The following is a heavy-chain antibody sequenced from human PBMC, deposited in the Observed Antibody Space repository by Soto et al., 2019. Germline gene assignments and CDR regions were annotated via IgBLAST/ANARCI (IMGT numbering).Heavy chain of an antibody. Sequence: GASVKVSCKASGGTFSSYTISWVRQAPGQGLEWMGRIIPILGIANYAQKFQGRVTITADKSTSTAYMELSSLRSEDTAVYYCARQYYYDSSGSGVPFDPWGQGTLVTVSS. CDR1: GGTFSSYT. V-gene: IGHV1-69*02. D-gene: IGHD3-22*01. J-gene: IGHJ5*02. CDR2: IIPILGIA. CDR3: ARQYYYDSSGSGVPFDP.